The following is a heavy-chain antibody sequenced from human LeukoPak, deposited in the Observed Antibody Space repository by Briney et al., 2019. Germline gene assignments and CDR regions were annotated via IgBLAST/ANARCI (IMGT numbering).Heavy chain of an antibody. J-gene: IGHJ5*02. CDR3: ARLETSVTEHNWFDH. D-gene: IGHD2-21*02. V-gene: IGHV4-39*01. CDR1: GASISSSAYY. Sequence: PSETLSLTCTVSGASISSSAYYWGWIRQPPGKGLEWIVSIGGSNYYRGSTYYNPSLKSRVTIQVDTSKDQFSLKLSSVTAADTAVYYCARLETSVTEHNWFDHWGQGTLVTVSS. CDR2: IGGSNYYRGST.